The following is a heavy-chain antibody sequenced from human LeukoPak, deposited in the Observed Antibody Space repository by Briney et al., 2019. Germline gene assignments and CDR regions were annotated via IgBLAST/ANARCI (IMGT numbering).Heavy chain of an antibody. CDR2: ISAYNGNT. D-gene: IGHD3-10*01. CDR3: AKGGYGSGSYYNIGEYYYYMDV. CDR1: GYTFTSYG. J-gene: IGHJ6*03. V-gene: IGHV1-18*01. Sequence: ASVKVSCKASGYTFTSYGITWVRQAPGQGLEWMGWISAYNGNTKYAQKLQGRVTMTTNTSTSTAYMELRSLRSDDTAVYYCAKGGYGSGSYYNIGEYYYYMDVWGKGTTVTVSS.